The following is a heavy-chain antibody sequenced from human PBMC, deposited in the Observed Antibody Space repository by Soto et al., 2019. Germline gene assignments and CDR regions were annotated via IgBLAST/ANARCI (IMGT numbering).Heavy chain of an antibody. CDR1: GFTFSSYA. Sequence: GGSLRLSCAASGFTFSSYAMSWVRQAPGKGLEWVSAISGSGGSTYYADSVKGRFTISRDNSKNTLYLQMNSLRAEDTAVYYCALPVGYSYGSTPYYYYGMDVWGQGTTVTVSS. V-gene: IGHV3-23*01. D-gene: IGHD5-18*01. CDR2: ISGSGGST. J-gene: IGHJ6*02. CDR3: ALPVGYSYGSTPYYYYGMDV.